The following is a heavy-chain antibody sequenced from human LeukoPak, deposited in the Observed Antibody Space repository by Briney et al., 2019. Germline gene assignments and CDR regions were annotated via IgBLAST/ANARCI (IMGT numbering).Heavy chain of an antibody. J-gene: IGHJ5*02. V-gene: IGHV1-2*02. CDR1: GYTFADYF. D-gene: IGHD6-19*01. CDR2: INPRSGAT. CDR3: ARPIAVSGTRSGFVP. Sequence: GASVKVSCEASGYTFADYFIHWVRQAPGQGLEWMGWINPRSGATNYAHNFQGRVTLTRDTSISTAYMELSRLTSDDTAVYYCARPIAVSGTRSGFVPWGQGTLVTVSS.